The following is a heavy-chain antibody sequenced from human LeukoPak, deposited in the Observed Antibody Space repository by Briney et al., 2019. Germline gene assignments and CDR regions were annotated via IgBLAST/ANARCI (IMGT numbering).Heavy chain of an antibody. CDR1: GGSMTAGDYY. Sequence: SETLSLTCTVSGGSMTAGDYYWGWVRQPPGTGLQWIATSYQGASLKSRVTISLDTSKNQFSLRLISVTAADTAVYYCARIYGLYQEAMDVWGPGITVTVSS. V-gene: IGHV4-39*07. CDR2: S. J-gene: IGHJ6*02. CDR3: ARIYGLYQEAMDV. D-gene: IGHD3-16*02.